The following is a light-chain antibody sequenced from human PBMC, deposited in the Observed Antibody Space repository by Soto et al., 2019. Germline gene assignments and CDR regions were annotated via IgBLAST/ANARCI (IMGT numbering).Light chain of an antibody. CDR3: QQYNSWLWT. CDR1: QSVSSY. CDR2: GAS. Sequence: EVVMTQSPATLSVSPGERATLSCRASQSVSSYLAWYQQKPGQAPSLLIYGASTRATGIPARFSGSGSGTEFTLIISSLQSEDSAVYYCQQYNSWLWTFGQGTKVDI. V-gene: IGKV3-15*01. J-gene: IGKJ1*01.